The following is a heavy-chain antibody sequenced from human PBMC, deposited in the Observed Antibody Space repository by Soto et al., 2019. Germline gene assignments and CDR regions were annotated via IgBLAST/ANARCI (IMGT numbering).Heavy chain of an antibody. V-gene: IGHV4-59*08. D-gene: IGHD6-13*01. Sequence: PSETLSLSCTVSGGSISSYYWSWIRQPPGKGLEWIGYIYYSGSTNYNPSLKSRVTISVDTSKNQFSLKLSSVTAADTAVYYCARAKAPLYSSSWYXFDPWGQGTLVTVSS. CDR2: IYYSGST. CDR3: ARAKAPLYSSSWYXFDP. CDR1: GGSISSYY. J-gene: IGHJ5*02.